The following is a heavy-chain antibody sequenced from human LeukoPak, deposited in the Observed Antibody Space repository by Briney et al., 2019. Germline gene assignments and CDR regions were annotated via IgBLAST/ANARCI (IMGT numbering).Heavy chain of an antibody. CDR3: ATDLVGGDSAFDY. Sequence: GSLRLSCAASGFTFSSYWMSWVRQAPGKGLEWVANIKQDGSEKYYVDSVKGRFTISRDNAKNSLYLQMNSLRAEDTAVYYCATDLVGGDSAFDYWGQGTLVTVSS. CDR1: GFTFSSYW. CDR2: IKQDGSEK. V-gene: IGHV3-7*01. D-gene: IGHD2-21*02. J-gene: IGHJ4*02.